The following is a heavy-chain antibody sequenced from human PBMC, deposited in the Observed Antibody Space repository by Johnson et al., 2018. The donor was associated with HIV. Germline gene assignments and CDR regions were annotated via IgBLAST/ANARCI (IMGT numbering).Heavy chain of an antibody. V-gene: IGHV3-11*04. CDR3: AREHTITMIVVASKGDAFDI. J-gene: IGHJ3*02. D-gene: IGHD3-22*01. CDR1: GFTFSDYY. Sequence: QVQLVESGGGLVQPGGSLRLSCAASGFTFSDYYMSWIRQAPGKGLEWVSYISSSGNTIYYADSVKGRFTISRDNAKNSLSLQMNSLRAEDTAVYYCAREHTITMIVVASKGDAFDIWGQGTMVTVSS. CDR2: ISSSGNTI.